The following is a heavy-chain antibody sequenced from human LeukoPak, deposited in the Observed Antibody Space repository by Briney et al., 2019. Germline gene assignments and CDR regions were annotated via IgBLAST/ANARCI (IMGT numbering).Heavy chain of an antibody. CDR2: ISGSGSTI. CDR1: RFTFSDYY. Sequence: PGGSLRLSCVVSRFTFSDYYMSWIRQAPGKGLEWISYISGSGSTIYYADSVKGRFTISRDNAKNSLYLQMNSLRAEDTAVYYCARDRSYGGYDDWDQGTLVTVSS. CDR3: ARDRSYGGYDD. D-gene: IGHD5-12*01. J-gene: IGHJ4*02. V-gene: IGHV3-11*01.